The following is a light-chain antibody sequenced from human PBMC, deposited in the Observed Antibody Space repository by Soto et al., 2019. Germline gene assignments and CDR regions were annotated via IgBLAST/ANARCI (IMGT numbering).Light chain of an antibody. V-gene: IGKV3-15*01. CDR1: QSLRSN. Sequence: EIVMTQSPATLSVSPGERATLSCRASQSLRSNLAWYQHKPGQAPRLLIFGASSRATGVPARFSGSGSGTEFTLTISSLQSEDVAVYYCQEYNNWPPFTFVQGTKLEIK. J-gene: IGKJ2*01. CDR2: GAS. CDR3: QEYNNWPPFT.